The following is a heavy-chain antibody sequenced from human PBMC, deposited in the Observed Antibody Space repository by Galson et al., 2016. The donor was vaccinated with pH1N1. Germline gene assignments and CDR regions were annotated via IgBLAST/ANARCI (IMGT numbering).Heavy chain of an antibody. J-gene: IGHJ4*02. V-gene: IGHV4-30-4*08. D-gene: IGHD3-10*01. CDR1: NGSISSDDYY. CDR3: ARVGITIIRGAIDS. Sequence: TLSLTCSVSNGSISSDDYYWTWVRQPPGRGLEWIGYIYYSGTSYYNPALKSRLTISIDTSNNQFSLELKSVTVADTAIYFCARVGITIIRGAIDSWGQGSLVTVSS. CDR2: IYYSGTS.